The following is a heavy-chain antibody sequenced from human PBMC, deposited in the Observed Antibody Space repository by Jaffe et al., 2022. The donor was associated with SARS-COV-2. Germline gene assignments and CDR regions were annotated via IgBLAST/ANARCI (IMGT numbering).Heavy chain of an antibody. CDR2: ISGSGGST. CDR3: AKEGRPVVVPKAWFDP. CDR1: GFTFSSYA. J-gene: IGHJ5*02. V-gene: IGHV3-23*01. D-gene: IGHD2-2*01. Sequence: EVQLLESGGGLVQPGGSLRLSCAASGFTFSSYAMSWVRQAPGKGLEWVSAISGSGGSTYYADSVKGRFTISRDNSKNTLYLQMNSLRAEDTAVYYCAKEGRPVVVPKAWFDPWGQGTLVTVSS.